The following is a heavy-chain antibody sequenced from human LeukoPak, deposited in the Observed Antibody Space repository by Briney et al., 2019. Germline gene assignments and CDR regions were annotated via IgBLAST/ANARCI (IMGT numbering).Heavy chain of an antibody. Sequence: SETLSLTCAVYGGSFSGYYWSWIRQPPGKGLEWIGEINHSGSTNYNPSLKSRVTISVDTSKNQFSLKPSSVTTADTAVYYCASTYCSGGSCYSPLDYWGQGTLATVSS. D-gene: IGHD2-15*01. CDR2: INHSGST. V-gene: IGHV4-34*01. CDR1: GGSFSGYY. J-gene: IGHJ4*02. CDR3: ASTYCSGGSCYSPLDY.